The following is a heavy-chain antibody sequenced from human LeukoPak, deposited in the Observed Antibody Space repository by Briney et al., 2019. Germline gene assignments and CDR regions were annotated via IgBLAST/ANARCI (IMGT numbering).Heavy chain of an antibody. D-gene: IGHD3-10*01. CDR2: INHSGST. CDR1: GGSFSGYY. J-gene: IGHJ4*02. V-gene: IGHV4-34*01. Sequence: PSETLSLTCAVYGGSFSGYYWSWIRQPPGKGLEWIGEINHSGSTNYNPSLKSRVTISVDTSKNQFSLKLSSVTAADTAVYYCAREGSGNFDYWGQGTLVTVFS. CDR3: AREGSGNFDY.